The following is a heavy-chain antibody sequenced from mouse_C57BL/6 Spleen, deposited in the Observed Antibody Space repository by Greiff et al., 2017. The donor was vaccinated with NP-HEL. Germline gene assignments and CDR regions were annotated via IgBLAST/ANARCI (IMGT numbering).Heavy chain of an antibody. CDR3: GRGDYWYFDV. J-gene: IGHJ1*03. Sequence: QVQLQQPGAELVKPGASVKLSCKASGYTFTSYWMHWVKQRPGQGLEWIGMIHPNSGSTNYNEKFKSKATMTVDKSSSTAYMQLSSLTSEDAAVCYCGRGDYWYFDVWGTGTTVTVSS. CDR2: IHPNSGST. V-gene: IGHV1-64*01. CDR1: GYTFTSYW.